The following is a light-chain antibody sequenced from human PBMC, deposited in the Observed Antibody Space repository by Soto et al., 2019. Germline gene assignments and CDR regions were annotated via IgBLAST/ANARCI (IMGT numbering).Light chain of an antibody. J-gene: IGKJ1*01. Sequence: MPMTQSPSSLSASTGARVTITCRASQAISSYLAWYQQKPGKAPKLLIYAASTLQSGVPSRFSGSGSGTDFTLTISSLQPEDVATYYCQKYNSAPWTFGQGTKVDI. V-gene: IGKV1-8*01. CDR1: QAISSY. CDR2: AAS. CDR3: QKYNSAPWT.